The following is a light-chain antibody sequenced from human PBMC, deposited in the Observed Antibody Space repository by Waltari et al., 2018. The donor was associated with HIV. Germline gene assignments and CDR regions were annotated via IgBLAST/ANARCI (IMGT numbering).Light chain of an antibody. V-gene: IGKV3-15*01. J-gene: IGKJ2*01. Sequence: EIVMTQSPATLSVSPGERAPLSCRASQGVSRNLAWYQQKPGQAPRLLIYDASTRATGIPARFSGSGSGTYFTLTISSLQSEDFAVYYCQQYNNWPPGTFGQGAKLEIK. CDR1: QGVSRN. CDR2: DAS. CDR3: QQYNNWPPGT.